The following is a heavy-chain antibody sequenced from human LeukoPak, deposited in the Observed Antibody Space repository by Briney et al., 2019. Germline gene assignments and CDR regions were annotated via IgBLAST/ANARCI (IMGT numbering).Heavy chain of an antibody. CDR3: ARDGGELNGMDV. J-gene: IGHJ6*02. Sequence: ASVKVSCKASGGTFSSYAISWVRQAPGQGLEWMGRIIPILGIANYAQKFQGRVTITADKSTSTAYMELRSLRSDDTAVYYCARDGGELNGMDVWGQGTTVTVSS. D-gene: IGHD1-26*01. CDR2: IIPILGIA. V-gene: IGHV1-69*04. CDR1: GGTFSSYA.